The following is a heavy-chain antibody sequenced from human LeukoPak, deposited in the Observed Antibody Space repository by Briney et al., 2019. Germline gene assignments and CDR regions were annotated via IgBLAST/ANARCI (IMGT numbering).Heavy chain of an antibody. CDR3: AKGRGYEQQLNEDWFDP. D-gene: IGHD6-13*01. Sequence: PGGSLRLSCAASGFTFSSYGMHWVRQAPGKGLEWVAVIWYGGGNKYYADSVKGRFTISRDNSKNTLYLQMNSLRAEDTAVYYCAKGRGYEQQLNEDWFDPWGQGTLVTVSS. CDR1: GFTFSSYG. CDR2: IWYGGGNK. V-gene: IGHV3-30*02. J-gene: IGHJ5*02.